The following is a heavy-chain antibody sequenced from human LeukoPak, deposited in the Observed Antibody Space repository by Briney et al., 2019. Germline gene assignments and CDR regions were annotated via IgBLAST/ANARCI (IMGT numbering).Heavy chain of an antibody. Sequence: GESLKISCKGSGYSFTSYWIGWVRQMPGKGLEWMGIIYPGDSDTRYSPTFQGQVTISADKSISTAYLQWSSLRASDTAMYYCARHNGASGWYGDYWGQGTLVTVSS. CDR2: IYPGDSDT. CDR3: ARHNGASGWYGDY. D-gene: IGHD6-19*01. V-gene: IGHV5-51*01. J-gene: IGHJ4*02. CDR1: GYSFTSYW.